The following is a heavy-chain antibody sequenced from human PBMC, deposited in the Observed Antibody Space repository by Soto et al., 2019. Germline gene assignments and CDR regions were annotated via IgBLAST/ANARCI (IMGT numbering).Heavy chain of an antibody. J-gene: IGHJ6*02. V-gene: IGHV4-59*01. CDR2: IYYSGST. CDR1: GGSISSYY. CDR3: ARTYYYDSSGYYPGGFYYYYYGMDV. D-gene: IGHD3-22*01. Sequence: SETLSLTCTVSGGSISSYYWSWIRQPPGKGLEWIGYIYYSGSTNYNPSLKSRVTISVDTSKNQFSLKLSSVTAADTAVYYCARTYYYDSSGYYPGGFYYYYYGMDVWGQGTTVTVSS.